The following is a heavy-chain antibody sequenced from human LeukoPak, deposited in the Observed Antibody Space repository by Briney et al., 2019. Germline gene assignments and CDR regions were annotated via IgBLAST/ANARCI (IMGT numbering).Heavy chain of an antibody. CDR2: ISSSSSYI. V-gene: IGHV3-21*01. CDR1: GFTFSSYS. J-gene: IGHJ4*02. Sequence: GGSLRLSCAASGFTFSSYSMNWVRQAPGKGLEWVSSISSSSSYIYYADSVKGRFTISRDNAKNPLYLQMNSLRAEDTAVYYCAREQGICSSTSCYTGDFDYWGQGTLVTVSS. CDR3: AREQGICSSTSCYTGDFDY. D-gene: IGHD2-2*02.